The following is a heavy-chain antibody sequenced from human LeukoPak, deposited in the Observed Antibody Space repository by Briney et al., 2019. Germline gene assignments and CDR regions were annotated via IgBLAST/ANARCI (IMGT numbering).Heavy chain of an antibody. V-gene: IGHV3-66*01. CDR1: GLSVSSNP. CDR2: IFSGGST. Sequence: SGGSLRLSCVASGLSVSSNPMSWVRQAPGKGLEWVSIIFSGGSTYYADSVKGRFAISRDNSKNTVYLQMNSLRAEDTAVYYCARGGLPANWYFFDHWGQGTLVTVSS. D-gene: IGHD1-1*01. CDR3: ARGGLPANWYFFDH. J-gene: IGHJ4*02.